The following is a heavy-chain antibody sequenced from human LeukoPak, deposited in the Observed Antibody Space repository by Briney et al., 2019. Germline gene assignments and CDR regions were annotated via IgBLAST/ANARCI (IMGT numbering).Heavy chain of an antibody. V-gene: IGHV3-43*02. J-gene: IGHJ4*02. CDR1: GFSFADYA. CDR3: AKDIKGYSSSTWYVQRD. Sequence: GGSLRLSCAASGFSFADYAMPWVRQAPGKGLEWVSLITGDGGSTYYADSVKGRFTISRDNNKNSLYLQMTSLRTEDTALYYCAKDIKGYSSSTWYVQRDWGQGTLVTVSS. CDR2: ITGDGGST. D-gene: IGHD6-13*01.